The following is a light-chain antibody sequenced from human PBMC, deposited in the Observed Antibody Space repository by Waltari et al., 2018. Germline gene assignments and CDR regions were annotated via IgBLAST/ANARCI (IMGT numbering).Light chain of an antibody. Sequence: QSALTPPASVSGSPGQSITISCTGTSSDVGNYHRVSWYQKNPGKAPQLIIYEINMRPSGISNRFSGSKSGNTASLTISGLQAEDEADYYCCSYVTGGTLVFGGGTRLTVL. CDR3: CSYVTGGTLV. J-gene: IGLJ2*01. CDR1: SSDVGNYHR. CDR2: EIN. V-gene: IGLV2-23*02.